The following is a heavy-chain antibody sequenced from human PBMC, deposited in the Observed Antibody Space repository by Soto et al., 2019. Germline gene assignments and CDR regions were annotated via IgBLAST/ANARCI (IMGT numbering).Heavy chain of an antibody. Sequence: PGXSLILSGAASEFTFSTYAMSCVRQAPGKGLEWVSTISGDGNTHYADSVKGRFTISRDNPKNTLYLQMNSLRGEDTAVYYCARDPGGSFDYWGQGTLVTVSS. CDR1: EFTFSTYA. CDR3: ARDPGGSFDY. D-gene: IGHD1-26*01. J-gene: IGHJ4*02. CDR2: ISGDGNT. V-gene: IGHV3-23*01.